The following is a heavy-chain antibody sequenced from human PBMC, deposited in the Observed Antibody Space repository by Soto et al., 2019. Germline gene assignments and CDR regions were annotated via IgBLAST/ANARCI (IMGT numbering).Heavy chain of an antibody. V-gene: IGHV4-31*03. Sequence: QVQLQESGPGLVKPSQTLSLTCTVSGGSISSGGYYWSWIRQHPGKGLEWIGYIYYSGSTYYNPSLKSRVTISVETSKNQFALKLSSVTAADTAVYYCARFRLWFGESPWGGFYYWGQGTLVTVSS. D-gene: IGHD3-10*01. CDR3: ARFRLWFGESPWGGFYY. J-gene: IGHJ4*02. CDR2: IYYSGST. CDR1: GGSISSGGYY.